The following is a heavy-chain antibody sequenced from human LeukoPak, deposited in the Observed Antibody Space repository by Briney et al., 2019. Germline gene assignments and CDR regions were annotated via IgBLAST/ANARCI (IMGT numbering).Heavy chain of an antibody. D-gene: IGHD3-3*01. J-gene: IGHJ6*02. CDR1: GYTFTSYD. V-gene: IGHV1-8*01. Sequence: ASVKVSCKASGYTFTSYDINWVRQATGQGLEWMGWMNPNSGNTGYAQKFQGRVTMTRNTSISTAYMELSSLRSEDTAVYYCARGPPRAVLRFLEWLPANYYGMDVWGQGTTFTVSS. CDR3: ARGPPRAVLRFLEWLPANYYGMDV. CDR2: MNPNSGNT.